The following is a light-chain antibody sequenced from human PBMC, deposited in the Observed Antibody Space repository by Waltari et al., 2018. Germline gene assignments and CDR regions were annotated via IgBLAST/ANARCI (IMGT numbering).Light chain of an antibody. Sequence: DLVVTQSPLSLPVTPGDPASISCRSSQSLLHMNGNNYLDWYLQKPGQSPQLLIYLGSNRASGVPDRFSGSGSGTDFTLRISRVEAEDVGVYYCRQSLQTLWTFGPGTKVEIK. V-gene: IGKV2-28*01. CDR1: QSLLHMNGNNY. CDR2: LGS. J-gene: IGKJ1*01. CDR3: RQSLQTLWT.